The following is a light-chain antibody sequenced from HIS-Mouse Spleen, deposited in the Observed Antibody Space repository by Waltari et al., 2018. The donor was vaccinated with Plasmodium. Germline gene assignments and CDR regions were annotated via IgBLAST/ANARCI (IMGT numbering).Light chain of an antibody. V-gene: IGKV1-33*01. CDR3: QQYDNLPPLFT. J-gene: IGKJ3*01. CDR2: DAS. Sequence: IQMTQSPSSLPASVGDRVTITCQASQDISNYLNWYQQKPGKAPKLLIYDASNLETGVPSRFSGSGSGTDFTFTISSLQPEDIATYYCQQYDNLPPLFTFGPGTKVDIK. CDR1: QDISNY.